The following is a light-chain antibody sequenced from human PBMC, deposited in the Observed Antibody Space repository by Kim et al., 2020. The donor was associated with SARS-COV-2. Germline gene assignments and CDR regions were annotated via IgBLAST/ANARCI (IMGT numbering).Light chain of an antibody. Sequence: GQSVTISCTGTSSDVGSYNHVSWYQQHPGTAPKLMIYEVSKRPSGVPDRFSGSKSGNTASLTISGLQAEDEADYYCSSYTSSSTYVFGTGTKVTVL. V-gene: IGLV2-18*02. J-gene: IGLJ1*01. CDR1: SSDVGSYNH. CDR3: SSYTSSSTYV. CDR2: EVS.